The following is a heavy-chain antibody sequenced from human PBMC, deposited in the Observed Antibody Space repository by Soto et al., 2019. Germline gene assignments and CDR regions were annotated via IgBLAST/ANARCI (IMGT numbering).Heavy chain of an antibody. CDR3: AKGKITTTYYTAFAS. J-gene: IGHJ5*01. Sequence: GALRISYEASGVNLIRYGRSWVSQNPGKGLEWVSTFSGPGGGTYYAESVEGRFTISRDNLKSSLYLQMSSLRAEDMTVYYCAKGKITTTYYTAFASWGQGTLVTGSS. CDR1: GVNLIRYG. CDR2: FSGPGGGT. D-gene: IGHD1-26*01. V-gene: IGHV3-23*01.